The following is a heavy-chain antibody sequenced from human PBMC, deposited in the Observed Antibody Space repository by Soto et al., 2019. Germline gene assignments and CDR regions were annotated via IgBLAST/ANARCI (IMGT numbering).Heavy chain of an antibody. V-gene: IGHV4-34*01. CDR1: GGSFSGYY. CDR3: ARDPGYCSGGSCYSSAFDY. J-gene: IGHJ4*02. D-gene: IGHD2-15*01. Sequence: QVQLQQWGAGLLKPSETLSLTCAVYGGSFSGYYWSWIRQPPGKGLEWIGEINHSGSTNYNPSLKRRVTISGDTSKNQFSLKLSSVTAADTAVYYCARDPGYCSGGSCYSSAFDYWGQGTLVTVSS. CDR2: INHSGST.